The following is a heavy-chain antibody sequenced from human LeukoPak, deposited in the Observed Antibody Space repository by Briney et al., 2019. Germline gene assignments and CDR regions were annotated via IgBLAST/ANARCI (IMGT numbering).Heavy chain of an antibody. J-gene: IGHJ3*02. CDR2: ISSSSSYI. D-gene: IGHD5-12*01. CDR1: GFTFSSYS. Sequence: GGSLRLSCAASGFTFSSYSMNWVRQAPGKGLEWVSSISSSSSYIYYADPVKGRFTISRDNAKNSLYLQMNSLRAEDTAVYYCARDRIVATIRVAFDIWGQGTMVTVSS. CDR3: ARDRIVATIRVAFDI. V-gene: IGHV3-21*01.